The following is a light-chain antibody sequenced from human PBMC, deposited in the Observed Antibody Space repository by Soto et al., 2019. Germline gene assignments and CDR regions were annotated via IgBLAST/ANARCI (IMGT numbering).Light chain of an antibody. CDR1: SSNIGAGYD. CDR3: QEYESRLSGSV. Sequence: QSVLPQPPSVSGAPGQRVTISRTGSSSNIGAGYDVHCYQQLPGTAPKLLIYGNSNRPSGVHDRFSGSKSGTSAGLAITGLHSGAEAGDGCQEYESRLSGSVFGGGTQLAVL. J-gene: IGLJ3*02. CDR2: GNS. V-gene: IGLV1-40*01.